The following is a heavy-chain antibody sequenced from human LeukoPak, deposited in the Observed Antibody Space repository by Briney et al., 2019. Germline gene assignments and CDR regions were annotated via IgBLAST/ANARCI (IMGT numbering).Heavy chain of an antibody. CDR1: GFTFSSYA. J-gene: IGHJ4*02. CDR2: ISGGGGST. Sequence: GGSLRLSCAASGFTFSSYAMSWVRQAPGKGLGWVSGISGGGGSTYYADSVKGRLTISRDNSKDTLYLQMNSLSAEDTAVYYCAKDTRYDFWSGYIFDYWGQGTLVTVSS. CDR3: AKDTRYDFWSGYIFDY. D-gene: IGHD3-3*01. V-gene: IGHV3-23*01.